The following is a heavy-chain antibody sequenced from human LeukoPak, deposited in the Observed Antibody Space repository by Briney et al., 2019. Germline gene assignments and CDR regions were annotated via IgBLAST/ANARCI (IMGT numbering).Heavy chain of an antibody. Sequence: PGESLRLSCAASGFTFSNAWMYWVRQAPGKGLEWVGRIKSRNDGGTTDCAATVKGRFSISRDDSKNTLYLQMSSLKTEDTAVYYCASSLPGRIAIGWFDTWGQGTLVTVSS. V-gene: IGHV3-15*01. CDR2: IKSRNDGGTT. CDR3: ASSLPGRIAIGWFDT. J-gene: IGHJ5*02. CDR1: GFTFSNAW. D-gene: IGHD2-21*01.